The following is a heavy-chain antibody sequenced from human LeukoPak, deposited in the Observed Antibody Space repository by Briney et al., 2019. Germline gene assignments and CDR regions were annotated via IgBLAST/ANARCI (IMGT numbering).Heavy chain of an antibody. D-gene: IGHD2-2*01. CDR3: AHTRPSPYCSSTSCLYYFDY. CDR2: IYWNDDK. Sequence: SGPTLVNPTQTLTLTCTFSGFSLSTSGVGVGWIRQPPGKALEWLAFIYWNDDKRYSPSLKSRLTITKDTSKNQVVLTMTNIDPVDTATYYCAHTRPSPYCSSTSCLYYFDYWGQGTLVTVSS. J-gene: IGHJ4*02. CDR1: GFSLSTSGVG. V-gene: IGHV2-5*01.